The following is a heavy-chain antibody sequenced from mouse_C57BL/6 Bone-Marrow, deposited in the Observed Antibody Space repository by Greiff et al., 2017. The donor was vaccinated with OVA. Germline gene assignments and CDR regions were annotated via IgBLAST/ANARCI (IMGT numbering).Heavy chain of an antibody. J-gene: IGHJ4*01. V-gene: IGHV14-2*01. D-gene: IGHD1-1*01. Sequence: VQLKQSGAELVRPGASVKLSCTASGFNIKDYYMHWVKQRPEQGLEWIGRIDPEDGETKYAPKFQGKATITADTSSNTAYLQLSSLTSEDTAVYYCARRNYGSRGGLYYAMDYWGQGTSVTVSS. CDR1: GFNIKDYY. CDR3: ARRNYGSRGGLYYAMDY. CDR2: IDPEDGET.